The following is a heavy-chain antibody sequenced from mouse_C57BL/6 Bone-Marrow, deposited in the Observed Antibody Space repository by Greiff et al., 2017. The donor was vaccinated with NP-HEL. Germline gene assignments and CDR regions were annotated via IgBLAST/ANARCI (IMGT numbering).Heavy chain of an antibody. D-gene: IGHD2-1*01. J-gene: IGHJ2*01. Sequence: QVQLQQSGAELVKPGASVKISCKASGYAFSSYWMNWVKQRPGKGLEWIGQIYPGDGDTNYNGKFKGKATLTADKSSSTAYMQLSSLTSEDSAVYFCARPGIYYGNHYFDYWGQGTTLTVSS. CDR1: GYAFSSYW. CDR3: ARPGIYYGNHYFDY. CDR2: IYPGDGDT. V-gene: IGHV1-80*01.